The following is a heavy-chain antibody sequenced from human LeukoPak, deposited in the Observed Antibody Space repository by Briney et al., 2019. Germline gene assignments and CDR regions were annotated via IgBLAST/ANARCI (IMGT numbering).Heavy chain of an antibody. CDR2: ISYDGSNK. CDR3: ARDLAR. CDR1: GFTFSSYA. Sequence: GGSLRLSCAASGFTFSSYAMHWVRQAPGKGLEWVAVISYDGSNKYYADSVKGRFTISRDNSKNTLYLQMNSLRAEDTAVYYCARDLARWGQGTLVTVSS. J-gene: IGHJ4*02. V-gene: IGHV3-30*04.